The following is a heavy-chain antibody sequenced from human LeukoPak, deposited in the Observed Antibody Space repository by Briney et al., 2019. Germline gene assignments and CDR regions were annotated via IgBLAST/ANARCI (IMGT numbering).Heavy chain of an antibody. CDR3: ARSSGSGDFDY. J-gene: IGHJ4*02. CDR2: IIPIFGTA. Sequence: SVKVSCKASEGTFSSYAISWVRQAPGQGLEWMGGIIPIFGTANYAQKFQGRVTITTDESTSTAYMELSSLRPEDTAVYYCARSSGSGDFDYWGQGTLVTVSS. V-gene: IGHV1-69*05. CDR1: EGTFSSYA. D-gene: IGHD3-10*01.